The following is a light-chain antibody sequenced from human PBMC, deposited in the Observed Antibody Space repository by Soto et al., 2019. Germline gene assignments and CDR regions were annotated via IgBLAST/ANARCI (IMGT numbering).Light chain of an antibody. V-gene: IGKV1-5*01. CDR1: QIISRW. Sequence: DIQMTQSPSTLSASVGDSVTITCRASQIISRWLAWYQQRPGKAPKLLIYDASSLESGVPSRFSGSASGTEFTLTISRLQPDDVATYSCQQYSTYSRTFGQGTKLEI. CDR3: QQYSTYSRT. J-gene: IGKJ1*01. CDR2: DAS.